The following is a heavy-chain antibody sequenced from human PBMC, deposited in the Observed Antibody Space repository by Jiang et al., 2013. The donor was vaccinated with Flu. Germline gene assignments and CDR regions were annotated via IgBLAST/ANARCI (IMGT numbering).Heavy chain of an antibody. Sequence: SLTCAVYGGSFSGYYWSWIRQPPGKGLEWIGEINHSGSTNYNPSLKSRVTISVDTSKNQFSLKLSSVTAADTAVYYCASVPYCSSTSCYNNWFDPWGQGTLVTVSS. D-gene: IGHD2-2*02. J-gene: IGHJ5*02. CDR3: ASVPYCSSTSCYNNWFDP. CDR2: INHSGST. V-gene: IGHV4-34*01. CDR1: GGSFSGYY.